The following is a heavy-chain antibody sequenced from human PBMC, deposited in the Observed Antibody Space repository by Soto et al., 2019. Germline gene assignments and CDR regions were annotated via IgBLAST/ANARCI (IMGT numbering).Heavy chain of an antibody. D-gene: IGHD3-10*01. J-gene: IGHJ6*02. CDR3: ARYPNYYYYGFDV. CDR1: GGSVSSGDYF. V-gene: IGHV4-61*08. CDR2: IYYSGST. Sequence: XATLSLTCTVCGGSVSSGDYFWSWLRQSPGKRLEWIAYIYYSGSTNYNPSLKSRATISLDTSKSQVSLTLTSMTAADAALYYCARYPNYYYYGFDVWGQGTAVTGSS.